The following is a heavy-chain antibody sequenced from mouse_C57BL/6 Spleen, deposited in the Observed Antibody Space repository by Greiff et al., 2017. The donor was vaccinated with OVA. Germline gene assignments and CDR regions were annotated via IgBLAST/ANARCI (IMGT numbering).Heavy chain of an antibody. D-gene: IGHD2-3*01. CDR3: ARRRDGSFDY. CDR1: GYTFTSYG. CDR2: IYPRSGNT. V-gene: IGHV1-81*01. Sequence: LQESGAELARPGASVKLSCKASGYTFTSYGISWVKQRTGQGLEWIGEIYPRSGNTYYNEKFKGKATLTADKSSSTAYMELRSLTSEDSAVYFCARRRDGSFDYWGQGTTLTVSS. J-gene: IGHJ2*01.